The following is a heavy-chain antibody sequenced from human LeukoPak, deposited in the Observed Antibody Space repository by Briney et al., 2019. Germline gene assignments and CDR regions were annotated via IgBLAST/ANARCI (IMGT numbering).Heavy chain of an antibody. CDR2: IYYSGST. CDR1: GGSISSYY. V-gene: IGHV4-59*01. Sequence: SETLSLTCTVSGGSISSYYWSWIRQPPGKGLEWIGYIYYSGSTNYNPSLKSRVTISVDTSKNQFSLKLSSVTAADTAVYYCARDLEGYCSGGSCYSHWLDPWGQGTLVTVSS. D-gene: IGHD2-15*01. J-gene: IGHJ5*02. CDR3: ARDLEGYCSGGSCYSHWLDP.